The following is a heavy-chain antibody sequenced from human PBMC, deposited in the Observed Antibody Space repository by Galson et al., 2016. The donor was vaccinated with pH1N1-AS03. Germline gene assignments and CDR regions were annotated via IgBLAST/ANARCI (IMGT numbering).Heavy chain of an antibody. CDR3: ARDGGKITLGGFYAFDL. J-gene: IGHJ3*01. Sequence: SETLSLTCTVSGGSINTYYWSWIRQPPGKGLEWIGYVHYSGSTNYNPSLKSRVTISVDTSKNQLSLKLSSVTAADTALYFCARDGGKITLGGFYAFDLWGQGTMVAVSS. V-gene: IGHV4-59*01. CDR2: VHYSGST. D-gene: IGHD3-16*01. CDR1: GGSINTYY.